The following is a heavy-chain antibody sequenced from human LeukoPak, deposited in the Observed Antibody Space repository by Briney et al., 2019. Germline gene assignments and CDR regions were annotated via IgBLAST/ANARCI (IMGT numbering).Heavy chain of an antibody. CDR2: ISAYNGNT. V-gene: IGHV1-18*01. D-gene: IGHD6-13*01. CDR1: GYTFTSYG. CDR3: ARVYSSSWYSSWDY. Sequence: GASVKVSCKASGYTFTSYGISWVRQAPGQGLEWMGWISAYNGNTNYAQKLQGRVTMTTETSTSTAYMELRSLRSDDTAVYYCARVYSSSWYSSWDYWGQGTLVTVSS. J-gene: IGHJ4*02.